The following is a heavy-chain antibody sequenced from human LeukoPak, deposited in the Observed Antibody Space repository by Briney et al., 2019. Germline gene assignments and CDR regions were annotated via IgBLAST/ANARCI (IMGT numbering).Heavy chain of an antibody. CDR1: GGSISSSSYY. J-gene: IGHJ5*02. Sequence: SETLSLTCTASGGSISSSSYYWGWIRQPPGKGLEWIGSIYYSGSTYYNPSLKSRVTISVDTSKNQFSLKLSSVTAADTAVYYCARRYCSGGSCYSGAWFDPWGQGTLVTVSS. D-gene: IGHD2-15*01. V-gene: IGHV4-39*01. CDR3: ARRYCSGGSCYSGAWFDP. CDR2: IYYSGST.